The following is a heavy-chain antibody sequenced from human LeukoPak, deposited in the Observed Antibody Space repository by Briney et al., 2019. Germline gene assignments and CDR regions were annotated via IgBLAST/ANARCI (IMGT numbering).Heavy chain of an antibody. CDR2: IYSGGST. CDR1: GFTVSSNY. CDR3: ARGAAGSGYYYDGLDY. V-gene: IGHV3-53*01. Sequence: GGSLRVSCAASGFTVSSNYMSWVRQAPGKGLEWVSVIYSGGSTYYADSVKGRFTISRDNSKNTLYLQMNSLRAEDTAVYYCARGAAGSGYYYDGLDYWGQGTLVTVSS. D-gene: IGHD3-22*01. J-gene: IGHJ4*02.